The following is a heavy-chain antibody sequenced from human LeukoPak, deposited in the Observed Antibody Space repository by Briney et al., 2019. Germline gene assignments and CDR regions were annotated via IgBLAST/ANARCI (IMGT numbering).Heavy chain of an antibody. Sequence: GGSLRLSCAAFGFTFDNYALHWVRQAPGKGLEYVSGLSPNGDSTYYANSVKGRFTISRDNPQHTLFLQMGSLRVEDTAVYYCARTYSYGAGTYSSLGYWGQGTLVTVSP. D-gene: IGHD3-10*01. CDR1: GFTFDNYA. V-gene: IGHV3-64*01. CDR2: LSPNGDST. CDR3: ARTYSYGAGTYSSLGY. J-gene: IGHJ4*02.